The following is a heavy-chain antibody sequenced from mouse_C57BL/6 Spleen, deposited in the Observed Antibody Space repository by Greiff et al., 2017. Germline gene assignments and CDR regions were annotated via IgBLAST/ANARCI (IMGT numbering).Heavy chain of an antibody. V-gene: IGHV1-66*01. J-gene: IGHJ2*01. CDR3: AMDLGRGNYFDY. CDR1: GYSFTSYY. D-gene: IGHD4-1*01. CDR2: IYPGSGNT. Sequence: QVQLQQSGPELVKPGASVKISCKASGYSFTSYYIHWVKQRPGQGLEWIGWIYPGSGNTKYNEKFNGKATLTADTSSSPAYMQLSSLTSEDSAVYDCAMDLGRGNYFDYWGQGTTLTVSS.